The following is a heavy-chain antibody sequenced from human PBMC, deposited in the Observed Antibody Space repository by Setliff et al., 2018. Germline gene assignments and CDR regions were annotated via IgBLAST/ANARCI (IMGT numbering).Heavy chain of an antibody. V-gene: IGHV1-69*10. J-gene: IGHJ4*02. Sequence: ASVKVSCKASGGTFSSYAISWVRQAPGQGLEWMGGIIPILGIANYAQKFQGRVTITADESTSTAYMGLSSLRSEDTAVYYCASSNVVPAAISYFDYWGQGTLVTVSS. CDR1: GGTFSSYA. CDR3: ASSNVVPAAISYFDY. CDR2: IIPILGIA. D-gene: IGHD2-2*01.